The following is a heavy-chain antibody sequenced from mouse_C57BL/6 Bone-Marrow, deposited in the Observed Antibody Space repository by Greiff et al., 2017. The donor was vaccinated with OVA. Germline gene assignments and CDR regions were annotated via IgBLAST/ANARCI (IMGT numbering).Heavy chain of an antibody. J-gene: IGHJ3*01. Sequence: VQLQESGAELARPGASVTLSCKASGYTFTSYGIRWVQQRPGQGLEWIGDIYPRSGSTYYNEKFKGKAILTADKSSSTAYMELRSLTSEDSAVYCCTRGCTQSTLLAYWGQGTLVTVSS. CDR3: TRGCTQSTLLAY. CDR1: GYTFTSYG. CDR2: IYPRSGST. D-gene: IGHD3-2*02. V-gene: IGHV1-81*01.